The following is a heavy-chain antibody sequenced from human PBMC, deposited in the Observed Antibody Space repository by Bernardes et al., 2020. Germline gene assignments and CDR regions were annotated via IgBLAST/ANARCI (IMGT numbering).Heavy chain of an antibody. CDR2: ISSSSSYI. Sequence: SLRLSCAASGFTFSSYSMNWVRQAPGKGLEWVSSISSSSSYIYYADSVKGRFTISRDNAKNSLYLQMNSLRAEDTAVYYCARDRHDYGDYEGEGWFDPWGQGTLVTVSS. V-gene: IGHV3-21*01. CDR1: GFTFSSYS. J-gene: IGHJ5*02. CDR3: ARDRHDYGDYEGEGWFDP. D-gene: IGHD4-17*01.